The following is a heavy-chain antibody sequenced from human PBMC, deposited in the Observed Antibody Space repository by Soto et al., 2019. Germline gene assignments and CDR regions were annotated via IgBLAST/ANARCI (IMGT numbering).Heavy chain of an antibody. CDR2: INPNSGGT. CDR3: AISRAKLRGVMVSWFDP. Sequence: ASVKVSCKASGYTFTGYYMHWVRQAPGQGLEWMGCINPNSGGTNYAQKFQGRVTMTRDTSISKAYMELSRLRSDDTAVYYCAISRAKLRGVMVSWFDPGGQGTLVTVSS. CDR1: GYTFTGYY. J-gene: IGHJ5*02. D-gene: IGHD3-10*01. V-gene: IGHV1-2*02.